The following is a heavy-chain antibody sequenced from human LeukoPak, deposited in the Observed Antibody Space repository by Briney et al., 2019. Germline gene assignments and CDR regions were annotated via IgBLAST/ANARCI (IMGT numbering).Heavy chain of an antibody. CDR2: INHSGST. V-gene: IGHV4-34*01. CDR1: GGSFSGYY. D-gene: IGHD1-26*01. Sequence: KASETLSLTCAVYGGSFSGYYWSWIRQPPGKGLEWIGEINHSGSTNYNPSLKSRVTISVDTSKNQFSLKLSSVTAADTAVYYCARSPVGASSYWGQGTLVTVSS. J-gene: IGHJ4*02. CDR3: ARSPVGASSY.